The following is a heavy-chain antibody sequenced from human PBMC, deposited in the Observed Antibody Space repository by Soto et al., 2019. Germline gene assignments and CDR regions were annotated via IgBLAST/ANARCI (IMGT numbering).Heavy chain of an antibody. CDR2: IWHDGKNK. CDR3: ARAPGNDEAIDY. J-gene: IGHJ4*02. CDR1: GFTFNNYG. D-gene: IGHD1-1*01. Sequence: QVQVVESGGGVVQPGSSLRLSCAASGFTFNNYGMHWVRQAPGKGLEWVAVIWHDGKNKYYADSVKGRFTIARDNSKNTLYLEMNSLRDEDAAVYYCARAPGNDEAIDYWGQGTLVTVSS. V-gene: IGHV3-33*01.